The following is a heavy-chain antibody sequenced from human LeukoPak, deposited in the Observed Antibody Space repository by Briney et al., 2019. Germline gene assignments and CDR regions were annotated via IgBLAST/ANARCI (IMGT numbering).Heavy chain of an antibody. CDR2: ISTSGTNI. J-gene: IGHJ5*01. CDR1: GFTFSSYW. Sequence: LSGGSLRLSCAASGFTFSSYWMSWVRQAPGKGLEWVSYISTSGTNIYYADSVKGRFTISRDNTRKSLYLQINNLRAEDTAVYYCARKTASGPFDCWGQGTLVTVAS. V-gene: IGHV3-48*04. CDR3: ARKTASGPFDC.